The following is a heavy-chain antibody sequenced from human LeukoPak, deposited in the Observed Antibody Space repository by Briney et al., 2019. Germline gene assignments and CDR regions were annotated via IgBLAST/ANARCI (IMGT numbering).Heavy chain of an antibody. CDR2: ITHSGST. CDR3: ARDHYYDSSGYYYRYYYYGMDI. V-gene: IGHV4-34*01. Sequence: SETLSLTCAVYGGSFSGYYWSWIRQPPGKGLEWIGEITHSGSTNYNPSLKSRVTISVDTSKNQFSLKLSSVTAADTAVYYCARDHYYDSSGYYYRYYYYGMDIWGQGTTVTVSS. J-gene: IGHJ6*02. D-gene: IGHD3-22*01. CDR1: GGSFSGYY.